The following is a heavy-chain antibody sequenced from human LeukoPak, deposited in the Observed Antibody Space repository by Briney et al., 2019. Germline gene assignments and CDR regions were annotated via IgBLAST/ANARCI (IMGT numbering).Heavy chain of an antibody. D-gene: IGHD2-2*01. CDR1: GGSISSSNW. CDR3: ARCVPAAADYYYYMDV. V-gene: IGHV4-4*02. Sequence: SETLSLTCAVSGGSISSSNWWSWVRQPPGKGLEWIGEIYHSGSTNYNPSLKSRVTISVDTSKNQFSLKLSSVTAADTAVYYCARCVPAAADYYYYMDVWGKGTTVTVSS. J-gene: IGHJ6*03. CDR2: IYHSGST.